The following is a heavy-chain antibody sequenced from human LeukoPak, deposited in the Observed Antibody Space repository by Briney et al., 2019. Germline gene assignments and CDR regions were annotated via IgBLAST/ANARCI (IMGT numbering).Heavy chain of an antibody. CDR3: ARDRENTYYYDSSGPGDAFDI. CDR1: GYTFTTCG. V-gene: IGHV1-18*01. D-gene: IGHD3-22*01. CDR2: INTYSANT. J-gene: IGHJ3*02. Sequence: ASVTVSCKASGYTFTTCGISWVRQAPGQGLEWVGYINTYSANTNYAQKLQDRVTMTTDTSTSTAYLELRSLQSDDTAVYYCARDRENTYYYDSSGPGDAFDIWGQGTMVTVSS.